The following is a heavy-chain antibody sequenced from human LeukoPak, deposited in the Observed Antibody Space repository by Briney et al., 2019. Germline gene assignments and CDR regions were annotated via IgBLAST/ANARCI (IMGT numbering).Heavy chain of an antibody. CDR1: GYTFTSNY. CDR2: ISPSGGST. CDR3: ARVEEDYGDYAFDY. D-gene: IGHD4-17*01. V-gene: IGHV1-46*01. Sequence: GASVKVSCKAFGYTFTSNYMHWVRQAPGQGPEWMGVISPSGGSTTYAQKFQGRVTLTRDMSTSTDYLELSSLRSEDTAVYYCARVEEDYGDYAFDYWGQGTLVTVSS. J-gene: IGHJ4*02.